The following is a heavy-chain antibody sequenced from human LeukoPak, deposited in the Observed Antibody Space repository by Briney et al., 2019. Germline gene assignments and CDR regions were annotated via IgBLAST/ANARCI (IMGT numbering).Heavy chain of an antibody. CDR2: IIPIFGTA. CDR1: GGTFSSYA. D-gene: IGHD2-21*02. V-gene: IGHV1-69*13. Sequence: ASVKVSCKDSGGTFSSYAISWVRQAPEQGLEWMGGIIPIFGTANYAQKFQGRVTITADESTSTAYMELSSLRSEDTAVYYCARDGYCGGDCYPVAEYFQHWGQGTLVTVSS. J-gene: IGHJ1*01. CDR3: ARDGYCGGDCYPVAEYFQH.